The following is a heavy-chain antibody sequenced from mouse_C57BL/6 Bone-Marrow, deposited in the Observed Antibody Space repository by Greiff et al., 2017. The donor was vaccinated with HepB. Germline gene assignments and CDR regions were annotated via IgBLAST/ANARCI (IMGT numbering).Heavy chain of an antibody. V-gene: IGHV5-12*01. CDR3: ARPNTQGYAMDY. CDR1: GFTFSDYY. D-gene: IGHD3-2*02. J-gene: IGHJ4*01. Sequence: EVMLVESGGGLVQPGGSLKLSCAASGFTFSDYYMYWVRQTPEKRLEWVAYISNGGGSTYYPDTVKGRFTISRDNAKNTLYLQMSRLKSEDTAMYYCARPNTQGYAMDYWGQGTSVTVSS. CDR2: ISNGGGST.